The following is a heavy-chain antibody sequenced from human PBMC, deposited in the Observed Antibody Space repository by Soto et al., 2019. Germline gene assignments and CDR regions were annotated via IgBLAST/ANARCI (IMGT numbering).Heavy chain of an antibody. D-gene: IGHD3-16*01. CDR3: ATMLYYYYALDV. Sequence: QVQLEQSGAEVKKPGASVKVSCRASGYRFTDYYMHWVRQAPGQGLEWLGWINPTSGDTNYAQKSHGRVTLTRDTSLSTAYMELSRLTSDDAALYYCATMLYYYYALDVWGQGTTVTVSS. CDR2: INPTSGDT. CDR1: GYRFTDYY. J-gene: IGHJ6*02. V-gene: IGHV1-2*02.